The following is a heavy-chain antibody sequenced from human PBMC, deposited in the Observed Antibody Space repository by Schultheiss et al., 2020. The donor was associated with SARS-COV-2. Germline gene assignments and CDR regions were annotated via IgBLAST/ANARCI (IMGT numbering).Heavy chain of an antibody. CDR3: ARRIAVARHRRKMYYFDY. V-gene: IGHV4-61*01. Sequence: SETLSLTCTVSGGSISSSSYSWSWIRQPPGKGLEWIGYIYYSGSTNYNPSLKSRVTISVDTSKNQFSLKLSSVTAADTAVYYCARRIAVARHRRKMYYFDYWGQGTLVTVSS. CDR1: GGSISSSSYS. J-gene: IGHJ4*02. D-gene: IGHD6-19*01. CDR2: IYYSGST.